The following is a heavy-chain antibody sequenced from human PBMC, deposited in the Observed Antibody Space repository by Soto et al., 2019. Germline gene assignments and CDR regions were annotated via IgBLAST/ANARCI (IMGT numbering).Heavy chain of an antibody. CDR1: GGSISSYY. CDR3: ARATYSNSIDY. J-gene: IGHJ4*02. CDR2: IYYSGST. D-gene: IGHD4-4*01. V-gene: IGHV4-59*01. Sequence: PSETLSLTCTVSGGSISSYYWSWIRQPPGKGLEWIGYIYYSGSTNYNPSLKSRVTISVDTSKNQFSLKLSSLRSEDTAVYYCARATYSNSIDYWGQGTLVTVSS.